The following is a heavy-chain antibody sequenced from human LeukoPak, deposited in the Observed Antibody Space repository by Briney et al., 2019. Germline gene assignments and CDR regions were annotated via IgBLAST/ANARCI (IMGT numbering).Heavy chain of an antibody. CDR3: ASPPRFHDAFDI. J-gene: IGHJ3*02. CDR1: GGTFSSYA. Sequence: ASVKVSCKASGGTFSSYAISWVRQAPGQGLEWMGRIIPILCIANYAQKFQGRVTITADKSTSTAYMELSSLRSEDTAVYYCASPPRFHDAFDIWGQGTMVTVSS. CDR2: IIPILCIA. V-gene: IGHV1-69*04.